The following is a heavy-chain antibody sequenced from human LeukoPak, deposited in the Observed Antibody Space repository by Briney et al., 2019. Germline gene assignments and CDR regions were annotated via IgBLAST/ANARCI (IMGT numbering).Heavy chain of an antibody. CDR2: IKSKTDGGTT. Sequence: PGGSLRLSCAASGFTFSNAWMSWVRQAPGKGLEWVGRIKSKTDGGTTDYAAPVKGRFTISRDDSKNTLYLQMNSLKTEDTAVYYCTTRLGYCSSTSCSDLDYWGQGTLVTVSS. V-gene: IGHV3-15*01. CDR1: GFTFSNAW. D-gene: IGHD2-2*01. CDR3: TTRLGYCSSTSCSDLDY. J-gene: IGHJ4*02.